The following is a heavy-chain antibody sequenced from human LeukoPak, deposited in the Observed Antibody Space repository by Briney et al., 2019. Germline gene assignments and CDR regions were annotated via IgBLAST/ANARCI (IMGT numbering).Heavy chain of an antibody. CDR3: VSGTGY. V-gene: IGHV3-64D*06. J-gene: IGHJ4*02. CDR1: GFTFSTYV. CDR2: ISSNGDNT. Sequence: GGSLRLSCSVSGFTFSTYVMHWVRQAPGKGLVYVSAISSNGDNTYYADSVKVRFTISRDNSKNTLYLQMSSLRADDTAVYHCVSGTGYWGQGTLVTVSS.